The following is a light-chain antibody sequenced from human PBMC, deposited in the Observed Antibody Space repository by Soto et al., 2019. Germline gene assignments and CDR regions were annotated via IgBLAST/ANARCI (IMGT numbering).Light chain of an antibody. CDR1: QSILYSSNHENY. CDR2: WAS. CDR3: QQYYSTPS. Sequence: DIVMTQSPESLAVSLGERATINCKSSQSILYSSNHENYLSWYQQKPGQPPKLLIYWASTRESGVPDRFSGSRSGTDFTLTISSLQAEDVAVYYCQQYYSTPSFGQGTKVDIK. J-gene: IGKJ1*01. V-gene: IGKV4-1*01.